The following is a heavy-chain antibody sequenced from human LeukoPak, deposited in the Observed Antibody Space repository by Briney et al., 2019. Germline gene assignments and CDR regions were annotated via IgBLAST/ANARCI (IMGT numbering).Heavy chain of an antibody. Sequence: ASVKVSCKASGYTFTGYYMHWVRQAPGQGLEWMGRINPNSGGTNYAQKFQGRVTMTRDTSISTAYMELSRLRSDDTAVYYCARDLRYYNYVWGSYRLNYCGQGTLVTVSS. D-gene: IGHD3-16*02. CDR2: INPNSGGT. CDR1: GYTFTGYY. J-gene: IGHJ4*02. V-gene: IGHV1-2*06. CDR3: ARDLRYYNYVWGSYRLNY.